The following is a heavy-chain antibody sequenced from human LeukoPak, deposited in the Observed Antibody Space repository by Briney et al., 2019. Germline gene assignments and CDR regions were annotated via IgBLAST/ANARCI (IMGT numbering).Heavy chain of an antibody. J-gene: IGHJ2*01. D-gene: IGHD4/OR15-4a*01. Sequence: ASETLSLTCTVSGGSISSYYWSWIRQPAGKGLEWVGRIYTSGSTNYNPSLKSRVTMSIDTSKKQFSLKLNSVTAADTAVYYCARVYGGNPNWYFDLWGRGTLVTVSP. V-gene: IGHV4-4*07. CDR2: IYTSGST. CDR1: GGSISSYY. CDR3: ARVYGGNPNWYFDL.